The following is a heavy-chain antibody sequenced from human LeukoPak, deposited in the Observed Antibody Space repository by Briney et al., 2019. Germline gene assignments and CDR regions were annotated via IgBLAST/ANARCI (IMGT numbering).Heavy chain of an antibody. D-gene: IGHD3-10*01. CDR3: ARTPTMVRRTGAINYY. CDR2: TYSGGST. CDR1: GFTVSGNY. V-gene: IGHV3-66*01. J-gene: IGHJ4*02. Sequence: GGSLRLSRAASGFTVSGNYMSWVRQAPGKGLEGVSVTYSGGSTYYADSVKGRFTISRDNSKNTLYLQMNRLRAEDTAVYYCARTPTMVRRTGAINYYWGQGTLVTVSS.